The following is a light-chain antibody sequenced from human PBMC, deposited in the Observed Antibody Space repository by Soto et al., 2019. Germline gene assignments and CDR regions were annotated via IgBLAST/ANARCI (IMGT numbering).Light chain of an antibody. J-gene: IGKJ2*01. CDR1: QSVSNNW. CDR3: QQYGRSPYT. V-gene: IGKV3-20*01. CDR2: EAS. Sequence: PDTLSLSPGERATLSCRASQSVSNNWLAWYQQKPGQAPRLLIYEASRRPGGISDKFSGSGSGTDFTLTINRLEPEDFAVYYCQQYGRSPYTFAQGTKVEI.